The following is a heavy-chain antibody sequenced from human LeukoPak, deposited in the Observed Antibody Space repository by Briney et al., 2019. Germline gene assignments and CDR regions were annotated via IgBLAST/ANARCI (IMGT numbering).Heavy chain of an antibody. V-gene: IGHV1-8*01. J-gene: IGHJ5*02. CDR3: ARGRGRWKLDSGRALTPNWFDP. CDR2: MNPNGGNT. D-gene: IGHD5-12*01. Sequence: ASVKVSCKASGYTFTSYDINWVRQATGQGLEWMGWMNPNGGNTGYAQKFQGRVTMTRNTSISTAYMELSSLRSEDTAVYYCARGRGRWKLDSGRALTPNWFDPWGQGTLVTVSS. CDR1: GYTFTSYD.